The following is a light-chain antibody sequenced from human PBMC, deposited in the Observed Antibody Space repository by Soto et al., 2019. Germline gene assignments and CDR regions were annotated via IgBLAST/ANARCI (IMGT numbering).Light chain of an antibody. CDR2: AAS. J-gene: IGKJ2*02. V-gene: IGKV1-39*01. CDR1: QGISTY. Sequence: DIQMTQSPPSLSASVGDRLTITCRASQGISTYLNWYRQKPGKAPELLIYAASSLESGVPSRFSGSGSGTDFTLTISSLQPEDFATYYCQQYNSTPPCTFGQGTQLEI. CDR3: QQYNSTPPCT.